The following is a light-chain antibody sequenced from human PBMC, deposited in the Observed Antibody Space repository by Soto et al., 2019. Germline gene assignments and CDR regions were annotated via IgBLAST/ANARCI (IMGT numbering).Light chain of an antibody. V-gene: IGKV1-39*01. J-gene: IGKJ4*01. Sequence: DIQITQSPSSLSSSLGDRVTVTCRASQKIHNFVSWYQQKPGQAPKLLIFLASTLENGVPSRFGGSGSGTDFTLTISSLQPEDFATYYCQQSFGNPRTFGGGTKVDIK. CDR3: QQSFGNPRT. CDR2: LAS. CDR1: QKIHNF.